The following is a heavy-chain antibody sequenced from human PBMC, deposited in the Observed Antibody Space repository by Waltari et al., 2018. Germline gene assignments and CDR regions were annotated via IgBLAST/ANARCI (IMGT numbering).Heavy chain of an antibody. CDR1: GGSLSGYH. V-gene: IGHV4-34*02. J-gene: IGHJ6*03. D-gene: IGHD3-3*01. CDR2: INDSGRT. Sequence: QVQLQQWGAGLLKPSETLSLTCDVSGGSLSGYHWTWIRQPPGKGLEWIGEINDSGRTPYNPSLRSRVTLSIDTANNQFSPRVRSVTAADTAVYYCARVFGYDYYYMDVWGKGTTVTISS. CDR3: ARVFGYDYYYMDV.